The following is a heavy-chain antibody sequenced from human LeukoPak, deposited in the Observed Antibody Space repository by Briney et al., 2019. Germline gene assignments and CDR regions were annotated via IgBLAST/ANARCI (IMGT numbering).Heavy chain of an antibody. CDR1: GGSISSGDYY. J-gene: IGHJ4*02. D-gene: IGHD6-13*01. CDR2: IYYSGST. CDR3: ARGGIAAADTDY. V-gene: IGHV4-30-4*08. Sequence: SETLSLTRTVSGGSISSGDYYWSWIRQPPGKGLEWIGYIYYSGSTYYNPSLKSRVTISVDTSKNQFSLKLSSVTAADTAVYYCARGGIAAADTDYWGQGTLVTVSS.